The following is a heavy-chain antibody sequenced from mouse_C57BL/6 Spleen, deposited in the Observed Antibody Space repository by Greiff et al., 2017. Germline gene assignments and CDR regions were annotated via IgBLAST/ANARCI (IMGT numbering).Heavy chain of an antibody. V-gene: IGHV3-6*01. CDR1: GYSITSGYY. CDR3: ARDRGYDYDNFDV. Sequence: EVKLQESGPGLVKPSQSLSLTCSVTGYSITSGYYWNWIRQFPGNKLEWMGYISYDGSNNYNPSLKNRISITRDTSKNQFFLKLNSVTTEDTATYYCARDRGYDYDNFDVWGTGTTVTVSS. J-gene: IGHJ1*03. CDR2: ISYDGSN. D-gene: IGHD2-4*01.